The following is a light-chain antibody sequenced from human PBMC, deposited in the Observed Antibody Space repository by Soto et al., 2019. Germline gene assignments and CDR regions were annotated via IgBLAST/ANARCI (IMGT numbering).Light chain of an antibody. CDR1: SSDGGGYNY. CDR2: DVS. Sequence: QSVLTQPASVSGSPGQSITISCTGTSSDGGGYNYVSWYQQHPGKAPKLMIYDVSNRPSGVSKRFSGSKSGNTASLTISGLQAEDEADYYCSSYTSSSTLVFGGGTKLTVL. CDR3: SSYTSSSTLV. J-gene: IGLJ2*01. V-gene: IGLV2-14*01.